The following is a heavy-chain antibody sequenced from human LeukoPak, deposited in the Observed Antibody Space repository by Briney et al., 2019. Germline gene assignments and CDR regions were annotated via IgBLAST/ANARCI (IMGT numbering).Heavy chain of an antibody. CDR1: GFTVASYA. D-gene: IGHD3-10*01. J-gene: IGHJ4*02. CDR2: ISSASSNI. Sequence: PGGSLRLSCAASGFTVASYAMSWVRQAPGKGLEWVSSISSASSNIYYADSVKGRFTISRDNAKNSLYLQMNSLRAEDTAVYYCARDMYGSGRTGSVDYWGQGTLVTVSS. CDR3: ARDMYGSGRTGSVDY. V-gene: IGHV3-21*01.